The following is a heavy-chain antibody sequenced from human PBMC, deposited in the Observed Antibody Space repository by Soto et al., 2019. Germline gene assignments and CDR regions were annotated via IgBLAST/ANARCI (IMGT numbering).Heavy chain of an antibody. J-gene: IGHJ6*02. CDR2: VSNDGNNK. Sequence: PGGSLRLSCAASGFTFSNYGIYWVRQAPGKGLEWVAGVSNDGNNKYYTDSVKGRFTISRDNSKNTVFLQMNSLRVEDTAVYYCAKGSALGGLDVWGQGTTVTVSS. V-gene: IGHV3-30*18. D-gene: IGHD3-16*01. CDR3: AKGSALGGLDV. CDR1: GFTFSNYG.